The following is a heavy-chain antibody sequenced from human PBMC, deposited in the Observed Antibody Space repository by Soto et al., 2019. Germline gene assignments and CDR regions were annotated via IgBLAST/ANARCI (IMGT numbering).Heavy chain of an antibody. CDR3: AIRVCYYGSGGGMDV. D-gene: IGHD3-10*01. V-gene: IGHV4-59*01. Sequence: PSETLSLTCTVSGDSISSYYWSWIRQPPGKGLEWIAYIYYIGSTTNYNPSLKSRVTISVDTSKNQFSLKLSSVTAAATAVYCCAIRVCYYGSGGGMDVWGQGTTVTVSS. CDR1: GDSISSYY. CDR2: IYYIGSTT. J-gene: IGHJ6*02.